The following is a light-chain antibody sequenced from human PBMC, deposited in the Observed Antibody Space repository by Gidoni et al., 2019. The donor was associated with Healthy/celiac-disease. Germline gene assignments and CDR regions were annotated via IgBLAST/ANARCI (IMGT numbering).Light chain of an antibody. CDR3: QQYDSTPPFT. J-gene: IGKJ3*01. Sequence: DLMITQSPAALAVSLVVRANINCQSRQSVLYSTNNKNSLAWYQQKPGQPPRRLIYWASTRESGVPDRFSGSGSGTDFTRTISSLQAEDVAVYDCQQYDSTPPFTFGPGTKVDIK. V-gene: IGKV4-1*01. CDR1: QSVLYSTNNKNS. CDR2: WAS.